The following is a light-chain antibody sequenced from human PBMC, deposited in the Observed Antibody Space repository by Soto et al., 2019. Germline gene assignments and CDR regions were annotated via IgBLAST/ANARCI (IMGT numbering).Light chain of an antibody. J-gene: IGKJ4*01. Sequence: EIVLTQSPGTLSLSPGERATLSCRASQSVSSSYLAWYQQKPGQDPRLLIYGASSRATGIPDRFSGSGSGTDFTLTISRLEPEDFAVYYCHQYDSSPLTFVGGTKVESK. V-gene: IGKV3-20*01. CDR1: QSVSSSY. CDR3: HQYDSSPLT. CDR2: GAS.